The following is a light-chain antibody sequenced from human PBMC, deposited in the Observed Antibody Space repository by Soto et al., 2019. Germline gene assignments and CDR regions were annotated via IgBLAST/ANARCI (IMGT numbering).Light chain of an antibody. Sequence: QSVLTQPRSVSGSPGQSVTISCTGTSSDVGGYNYVSWYQQHPGKAPKLMIYDVSQRPSGVPDRFSGSKSGNTASLTISGLQAEDEADYYCCSYAGSYTFVVLGGGTKLTVL. V-gene: IGLV2-11*01. J-gene: IGLJ2*01. CDR1: SSDVGGYNY. CDR2: DVS. CDR3: CSYAGSYTFVV.